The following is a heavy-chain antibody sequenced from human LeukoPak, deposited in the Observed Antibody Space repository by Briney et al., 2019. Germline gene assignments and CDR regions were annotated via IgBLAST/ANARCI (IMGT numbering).Heavy chain of an antibody. CDR1: GYTFTGYY. J-gene: IGHJ4*02. D-gene: IGHD2-21*02. CDR2: INPNSGDT. CDR3: ARDYCGGDCFPDY. Sequence: ASVKVSCKASGYTFTGYYVHWVRQAPGQGLEWMGRINPNSGDTNYAQKFQGRVTMTRDTSISTAYMELSRLRSDDTAVYYCARDYCGGDCFPDYWGQGTLVAVSS. V-gene: IGHV1-2*06.